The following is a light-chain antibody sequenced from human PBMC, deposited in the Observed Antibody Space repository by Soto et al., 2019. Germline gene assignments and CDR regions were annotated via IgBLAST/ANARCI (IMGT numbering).Light chain of an antibody. V-gene: IGKV1-17*03. CDR2: GAS. CDR1: QGISHY. J-gene: IGKJ2*01. Sequence: DIQMTQSPSAVSASVGERVTITCRASQGISHYLAWYQQRPGRVPKRLIYGASTLESGVPSRFSGSGSGTDFTLKISRVEAEDVGVYYCMQALQSPRTFGQGTKLEIK. CDR3: MQALQSPRT.